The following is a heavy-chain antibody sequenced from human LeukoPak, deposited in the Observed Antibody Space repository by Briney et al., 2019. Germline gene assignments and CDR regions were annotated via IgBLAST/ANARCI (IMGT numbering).Heavy chain of an antibody. J-gene: IGHJ4*02. Sequence: PGGSLRLSCAASGFTFSSYEMNWVRQAPGKGLEWVSYISDSSSTKYYADSVKGRFTISRDNAKNSMYLQMNSLRAEDTAVYYCVREGYYDSSGYLGVFDYRGQGTLVTVSS. V-gene: IGHV3-48*03. CDR3: VREGYYDSSGYLGVFDY. D-gene: IGHD3-22*01. CDR1: GFTFSSYE. CDR2: ISDSSSTK.